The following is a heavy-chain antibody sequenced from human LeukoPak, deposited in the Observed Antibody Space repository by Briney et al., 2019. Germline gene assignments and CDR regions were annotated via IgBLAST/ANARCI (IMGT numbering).Heavy chain of an antibody. V-gene: IGHV1-69*06. CDR1: GYTFTSYG. D-gene: IGHD3-10*01. Sequence: SVKVSCKASGYTFTSYGISWVRQAPGQGLEWMGGIIPIFGTANYAQKFQGRVTITADKSTSTAYMELSSLRSEDTAVYYCARGSHDYYGSGSYSNWFDPWGQGTLVTVSS. CDR2: IIPIFGTA. J-gene: IGHJ5*02. CDR3: ARGSHDYYGSGSYSNWFDP.